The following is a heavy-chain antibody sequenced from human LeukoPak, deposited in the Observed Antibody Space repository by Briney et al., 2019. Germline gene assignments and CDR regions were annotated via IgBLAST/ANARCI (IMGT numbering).Heavy chain of an antibody. CDR1: VGSFSGYY. CDR2: INHSGST. D-gene: IGHD3-9*01. V-gene: IGHV4-34*01. J-gene: IGHJ5*02. Sequence: SETLSLTCAVYVGSFSGYYWSWIRQPPGKGLEWIGEINHSGSTNYNLSLKSRVTISVDTSKNQFSLKLSSVTAADTAVYYCARPVLRYFDCCWFDPWGQGTLVTVSS. CDR3: ARPVLRYFDCCWFDP.